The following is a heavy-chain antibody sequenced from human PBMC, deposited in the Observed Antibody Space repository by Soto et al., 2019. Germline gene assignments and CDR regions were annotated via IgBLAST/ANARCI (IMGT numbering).Heavy chain of an antibody. CDR3: ARVEKGIPDY. Sequence: PSETLSLTCTVSGGSISSGGYYWSWIRQHPGKGLEWIGYIYYSGSTYYNPSLKSRVTMSVDTSKNQFSLKLSSVTAADTAVYYCARVEKGIPDYWGQGTLVTVSS. CDR2: IYYSGST. J-gene: IGHJ4*02. D-gene: IGHD1-20*01. V-gene: IGHV4-31*03. CDR1: GGSISSGGYY.